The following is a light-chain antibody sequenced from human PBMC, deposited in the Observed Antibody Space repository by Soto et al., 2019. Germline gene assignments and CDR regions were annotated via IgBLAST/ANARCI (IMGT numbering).Light chain of an antibody. Sequence: QSVLTQSPSASGTPGQRVTISCSGSSSTIGGNTVNWYQQLPGTAPKLLIYNDDERPSGVPDRFTGSKSGTSSSLAISGLQSDDEADYYCSSWDDSLNVVVFGGGTQLTVL. CDR1: SSTIGGNT. V-gene: IGLV1-44*01. CDR2: NDD. J-gene: IGLJ2*01. CDR3: SSWDDSLNVVV.